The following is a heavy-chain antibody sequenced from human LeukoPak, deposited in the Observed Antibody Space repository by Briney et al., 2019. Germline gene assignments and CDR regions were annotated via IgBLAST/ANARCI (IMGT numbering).Heavy chain of an antibody. J-gene: IGHJ3*02. CDR1: GYTFTGYY. V-gene: IGHV1-2*02. D-gene: IGHD6-19*01. Sequence: GASVKVSCKASGYTFTGYYMHWVRLAPGQGLKWMGWINPNSGGTNYAQKFQGRVTMTRDTSISTAYMELSRLRSDDTAVYYCARGVVAVAGKQGAFDIWGQGTMVTVSS. CDR2: INPNSGGT. CDR3: ARGVVAVAGKQGAFDI.